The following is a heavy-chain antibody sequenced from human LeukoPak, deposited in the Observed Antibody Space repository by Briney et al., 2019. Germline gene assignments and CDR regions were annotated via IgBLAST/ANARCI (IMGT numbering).Heavy chain of an antibody. D-gene: IGHD3-22*01. V-gene: IGHV3-30*02. CDR1: GFTFSSYG. CDR2: IRYDGSNK. J-gene: IGHJ3*02. CDR3: ASVYYFESSGLDAFDI. Sequence: GGSLRLSCAASGFTFSSYGMHWVRQAPGKGLEWVAFIRYDGSNKYYADSVKGRFTISRDNSKNTLYLQMNSLRAEDTAVYFCASVYYFESSGLDAFDIWGQGTMVTVSS.